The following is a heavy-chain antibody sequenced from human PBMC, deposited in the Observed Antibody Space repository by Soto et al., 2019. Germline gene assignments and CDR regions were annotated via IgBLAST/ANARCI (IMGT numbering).Heavy chain of an antibody. CDR1: GYSFTSNW. CDR2: INPADSDI. D-gene: IGHD2-2*01. V-gene: IGHV5-51*01. J-gene: IGHJ4*02. CDR3: VRRPGCSTTTCYRELDY. Sequence: GESLKISCQGSGYSFTSNWIGWVRQMPGKGLEWMGIINPADSDIKYSPSFQGQVTISADKSIGTAYLQWSSLKASDTAMYYCVRRPGCSTTTCYRELDYWGQGTLVTVSS.